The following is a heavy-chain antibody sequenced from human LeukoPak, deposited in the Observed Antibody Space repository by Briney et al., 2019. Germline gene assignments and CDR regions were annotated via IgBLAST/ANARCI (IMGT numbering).Heavy chain of an antibody. CDR1: GFTFSSYA. CDR3: ARAPYYYYYYIDV. CDR2: IDSDGRST. J-gene: IGHJ6*03. Sequence: GGSLRLSCAASGFTFSSYAMLWVRQAPGKGLKYVSAIDSDGRSTFYASSVEGRVTISRDNSKNTLYLQMRSLRPEDTAVYYCARAPYYYYYYIDVWGKGTTVTVSS. V-gene: IGHV3-64*01.